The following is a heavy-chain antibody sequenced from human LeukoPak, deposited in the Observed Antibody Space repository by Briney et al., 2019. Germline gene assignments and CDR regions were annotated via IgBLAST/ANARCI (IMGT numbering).Heavy chain of an antibody. CDR1: GFTFSSYS. CDR3: ARDQSYYYDSRTSGRVWFDP. Sequence: GGSLRLSCAASGFTFSSYSMNWVRQAPGKGLEWVSSISSGSSYIYYADSVKGRFTISRDNAKNSLYLQMNSLRAEDTAVYYCARDQSYYYDSRTSGRVWFDPWGQGTLVTVSS. J-gene: IGHJ5*02. D-gene: IGHD3-22*01. CDR2: ISSGSSYI. V-gene: IGHV3-21*01.